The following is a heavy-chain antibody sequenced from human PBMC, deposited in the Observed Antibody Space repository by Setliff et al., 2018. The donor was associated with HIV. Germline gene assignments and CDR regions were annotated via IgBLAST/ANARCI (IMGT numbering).Heavy chain of an antibody. V-gene: IGHV1-2*02. CDR1: GYTFTEYY. Sequence: GAGVKVSCQASGYTFTEYYIHRVRQAPGQGVEWMGWIYPNTGGTNYAQKFQGRVTMTRDTSTSTVYMELSSLRSEDTAVYYCARGPYSSGFKTWRDYYYYYGMDVWGQVTTVTVSS. D-gene: IGHD6-19*01. J-gene: IGHJ6*02. CDR2: IYPNTGGT. CDR3: ARGPYSSGFKTWRDYYYYYGMDV.